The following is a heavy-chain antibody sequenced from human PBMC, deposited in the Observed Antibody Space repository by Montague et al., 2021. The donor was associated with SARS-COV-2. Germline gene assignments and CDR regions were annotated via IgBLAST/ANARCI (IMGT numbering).Heavy chain of an antibody. Sequence: SLRLSCAASGFTFNNFGMQWVRQAPGKGLEWVAAISRNSDYTYYADSLKGRFTISRDNAKTSLYLQLNSLRAEDTAVHYCARGGIVAATLFDSWGQGTLVTVSS. D-gene: IGHD1-26*01. CDR1: GFTFNNFG. V-gene: IGHV3-21*01. J-gene: IGHJ4*02. CDR2: ISRNSDYT. CDR3: ARGGIVAATLFDS.